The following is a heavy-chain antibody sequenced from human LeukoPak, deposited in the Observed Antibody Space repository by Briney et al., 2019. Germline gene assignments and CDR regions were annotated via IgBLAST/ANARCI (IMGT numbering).Heavy chain of an antibody. CDR1: GFTFSSYA. V-gene: IGHV3-23*01. Sequence: AGTLTLSCTASGFTFSSYALSWIRQPPGMGLEWVWTISGSDGSTYYADSVKSRFTISKDNSKNQLYLQMNSLRAEDTAVYYCAKGSSGAGNYYLLFDYWGQGTLVTVSS. CDR2: ISGSDGST. CDR3: AKGSSGAGNYYLLFDY. J-gene: IGHJ4*02. D-gene: IGHD3-10*01.